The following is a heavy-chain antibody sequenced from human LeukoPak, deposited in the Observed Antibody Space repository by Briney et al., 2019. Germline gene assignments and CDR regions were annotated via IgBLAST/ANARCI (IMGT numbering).Heavy chain of an antibody. D-gene: IGHD3-3*01. V-gene: IGHV3-74*01. J-gene: IGHJ4*02. CDR1: GFDFSSNW. CDR3: AKDHYWSIDY. CDR2: IKGDGIST. Sequence: GGSLRLSCAASGFDFSSNWMHWVRHVPGQGLVWVSRIKGDGISTNYADSVKGRFTISRDIAKNTLYLQMNSLRAEDTGVYYCAKDHYWSIDYWGRGTLVTVSS.